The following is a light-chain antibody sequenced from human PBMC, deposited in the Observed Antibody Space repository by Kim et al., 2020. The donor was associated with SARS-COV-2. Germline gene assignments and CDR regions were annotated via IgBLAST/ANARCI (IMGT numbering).Light chain of an antibody. CDR1: QGISSW. CDR3: QQYDSYART. CDR2: AAS. V-gene: IGKV1D-16*01. Sequence: DIQMTQSPSSLSASVGDRVTITCRAGQGISSWLAWYQQKPEKAPKSLIYAASSLQTGVPSRFSGSGSGKEFTLTITSLQPEDFATYYCQQYDSYARTFGQGTKVDIK. J-gene: IGKJ1*01.